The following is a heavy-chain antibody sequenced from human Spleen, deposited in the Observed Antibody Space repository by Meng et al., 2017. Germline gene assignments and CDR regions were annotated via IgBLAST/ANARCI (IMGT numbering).Heavy chain of an antibody. Sequence: QVRLVQSGAEVKKPGASVKVSCKTSGYTFSDYYIHWVRQAPGQGLEWMGRINPKSGDTHYAQKFQARVTMTGDTSISTAYMELSGLRSDDTAMYYCARDEDISAAGKLFGDYWGQGTLVTVSS. D-gene: IGHD6-25*01. CDR1: GYTFSDYY. CDR2: INPKSGDT. V-gene: IGHV1-2*06. CDR3: ARDEDISAAGKLFGDY. J-gene: IGHJ4*02.